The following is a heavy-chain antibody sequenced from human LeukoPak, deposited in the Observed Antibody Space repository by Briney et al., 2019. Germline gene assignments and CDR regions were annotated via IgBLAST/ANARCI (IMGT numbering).Heavy chain of an antibody. D-gene: IGHD2-2*01. CDR3: ASGTTAQYQLDY. CDR2: ISSSGSYI. Sequence: GGSLRLSCVGTGFTFSTYRMNWVRQAPGKGLEWVSSISSSGSYIYYADSVKGRITISRDNAKNSLYLQMNSLRVEDTAVYYCASGTTAQYQLDYWGQGTLVTVSS. CDR1: GFTFSTYR. V-gene: IGHV3-21*01. J-gene: IGHJ4*02.